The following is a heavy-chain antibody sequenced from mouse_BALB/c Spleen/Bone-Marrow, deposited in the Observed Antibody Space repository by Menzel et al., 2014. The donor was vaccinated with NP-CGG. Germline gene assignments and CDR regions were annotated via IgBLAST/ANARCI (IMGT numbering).Heavy chain of an antibody. J-gene: IGHJ1*01. CDR2: INPYNGDT. CDR1: GYSFTGYF. Sequence: VQLQQSRPELVKPGASVKISCKASGYSFTGYFMNWVMQSHGKSLEWIGRINPYNGDTFYNQKFKGKATLTVDKSSSTAHMEPRSLASEDSAVYYCAREGGYYYGSSPYFDVWGAGTTVTVSS. V-gene: IGHV1-20*02. D-gene: IGHD1-1*01. CDR3: AREGGYYYGSSPYFDV.